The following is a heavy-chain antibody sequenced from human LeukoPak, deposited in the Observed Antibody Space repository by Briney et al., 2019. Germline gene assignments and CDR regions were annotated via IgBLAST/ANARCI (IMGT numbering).Heavy chain of an antibody. CDR3: ARGWFGELLH. CDR1: GGSFSGYC. CDR2: INHSGST. V-gene: IGHV4-34*01. D-gene: IGHD3-10*01. Sequence: SETLSLTCAVYGGSFSGYCWSWIRQPPGKGLEWIGEINHSGSTNYNPSLKSRVTISVDTSKNQFSLKLSSVTAADTAVYYCARGWFGELLHWGQGTLVTVSS. J-gene: IGHJ4*02.